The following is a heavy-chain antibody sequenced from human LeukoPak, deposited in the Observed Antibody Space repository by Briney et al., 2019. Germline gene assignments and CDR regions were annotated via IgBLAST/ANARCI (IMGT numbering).Heavy chain of an antibody. D-gene: IGHD3-10*01. CDR2: INRSGGSR. CDR3: ARDGILLWFGESYNWFDP. V-gene: IGHV1-46*01. J-gene: IGHJ5*02. CDR1: GYTFTSYY. Sequence: ASVKVSCKASGYTFTSYYMHWVRQAPGQGLEWMGIINRSGGSRSYAQKCQARVTMTRDTSTSTVYMELSSLRSEDTAVYYCARDGILLWFGESYNWFDPWGQGTLVTVSS.